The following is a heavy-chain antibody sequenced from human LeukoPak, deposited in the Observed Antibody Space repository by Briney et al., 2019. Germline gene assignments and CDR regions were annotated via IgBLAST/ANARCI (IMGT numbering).Heavy chain of an antibody. CDR1: GFTLSSYG. J-gene: IGHJ4*02. V-gene: IGHV3-30*02. Sequence: GGSLRLSCAASGFTLSSYGMHWVRQAPGKGLEWVAFIRYDGSNKYYADSVRGRFTISRDNSRNTMYLQMNSLRVEDAAVYYCAKAPVTSCRGAFCYPFDSWGQGTLVTVSS. CDR2: IRYDGSNK. D-gene: IGHD2-15*01. CDR3: AKAPVTSCRGAFCYPFDS.